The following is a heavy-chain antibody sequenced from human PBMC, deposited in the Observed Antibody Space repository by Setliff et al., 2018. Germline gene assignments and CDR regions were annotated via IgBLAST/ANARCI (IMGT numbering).Heavy chain of an antibody. J-gene: IGHJ4*02. CDR3: ASQMGTSETYPK. V-gene: IGHV7-4-1*02. D-gene: IGHD1-26*01. CDR1: GYTFIDYG. Sequence: PGESLKISCKASGYTFIDYGMSWVRQAPGQSLEWMGWINTHTGNPTYAQGFTGRFVFSLDTSVSTAYLQISSLKAEDTAVYYCASQMGTSETYPKWGQGTPVTVSS. CDR2: INTHTGNP.